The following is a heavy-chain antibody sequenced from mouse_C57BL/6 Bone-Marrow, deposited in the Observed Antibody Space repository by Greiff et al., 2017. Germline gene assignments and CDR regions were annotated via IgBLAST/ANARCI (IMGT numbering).Heavy chain of an antibody. CDR1: GYTFTSYW. D-gene: IGHD1-1*01. CDR3: AVTTVVAEDARDY. Sequence: VKLQQSGADLVKPGASVKLSCKASGYTFTSYWMPWVKQRPGRGLEWIARIDPNGGGTKYNEKFKSKATLTVDNPSSTSYMQLSSRTSEDSAVYYCAVTTVVAEDARDYWGQGTSVTVSS. J-gene: IGHJ4*01. V-gene: IGHV1-72*01. CDR2: IDPNGGGT.